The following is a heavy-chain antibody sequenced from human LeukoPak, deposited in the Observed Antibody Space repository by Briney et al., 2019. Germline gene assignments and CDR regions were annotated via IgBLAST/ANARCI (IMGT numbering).Heavy chain of an antibody. CDR1: GLRFINAW. Sequence: PSVSLTLCCASSGLRFINAWVSFVAQTPGKVHNCVCRMQSTTDGGTTDYARPVKGRFTISRDDSKATLYLQMNSLKPEDTAVYYCTTEARGYSYDYQSGSWGQGTLVTVSS. V-gene: IGHV3-15*01. CDR3: TTEARGYSYDYQSGS. D-gene: IGHD5-18*01. J-gene: IGHJ5*02. CDR2: MQSTTDGGTT.